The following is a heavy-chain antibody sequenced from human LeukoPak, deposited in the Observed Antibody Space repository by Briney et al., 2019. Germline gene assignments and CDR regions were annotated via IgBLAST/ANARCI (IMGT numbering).Heavy chain of an antibody. Sequence: GGSLRLSCAASGFTFSSYAMSWVRQAPGKGLEWVSAIVGSAGSTYYADSVKGRFTISRDNSKDTLYLQMNSLRAEDTAVYYCAKGDDSSGYYNPSAQDYWGQGTLVTVSS. J-gene: IGHJ4*02. CDR1: GFTFSSYA. V-gene: IGHV3-23*01. CDR2: IVGSAGST. CDR3: AKGDDSSGYYNPSAQDY. D-gene: IGHD3-22*01.